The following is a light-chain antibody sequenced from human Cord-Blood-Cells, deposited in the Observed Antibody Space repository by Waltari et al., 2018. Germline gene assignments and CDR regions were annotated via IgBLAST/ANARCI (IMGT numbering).Light chain of an antibody. V-gene: IGLV2-23*01. CDR1: SSDVGSYNL. CDR2: EGS. J-gene: IGLJ2*01. Sequence: QSALTQPASVSGSPGQSITISCTGTSSDVGSYNLFSGYQQHPGKAPNPMIYEGSKRPSGVSNRFSGSKSGNTASLTISGLQAEDEADYYCCSYAGSSTVFGGGTKLTVL. CDR3: CSYAGSSTV.